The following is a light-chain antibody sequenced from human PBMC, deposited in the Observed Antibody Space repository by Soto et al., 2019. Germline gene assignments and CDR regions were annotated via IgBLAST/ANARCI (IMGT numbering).Light chain of an antibody. CDR1: QSISSW. V-gene: IGKV1-5*03. CDR2: KAS. Sequence: DIQMTQSPSTLSASVGDRVTITCRASQSISSWLAWYQQKPGKAPKLLIYKASSLESGVPSRFRGSGSGTECTLTISSLQSYDFATYYCQQYNSYPTFGQGTKVEIK. CDR3: QQYNSYPT. J-gene: IGKJ1*01.